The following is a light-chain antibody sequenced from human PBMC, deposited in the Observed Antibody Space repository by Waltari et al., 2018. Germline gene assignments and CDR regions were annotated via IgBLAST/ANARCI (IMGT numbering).Light chain of an antibody. Sequence: DIVMTQSPDSLAVSLGARAPINCKSSQSLLYNSNDKNYLAWYQQKPGQPPKLLISWASTRHSGVPDRFSGSGSATDFTLTISSLQAEDVAVYYCQQYYSRRTFGQGTKVEIK. CDR2: WAS. CDR3: QQYYSRRT. CDR1: QSLLYNSNDKNY. J-gene: IGKJ1*01. V-gene: IGKV4-1*01.